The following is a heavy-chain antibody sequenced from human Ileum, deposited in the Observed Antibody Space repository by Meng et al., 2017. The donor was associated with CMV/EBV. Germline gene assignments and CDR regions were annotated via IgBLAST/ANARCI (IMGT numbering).Heavy chain of an antibody. CDR2: IYTGGSP. J-gene: IGHJ4*02. CDR1: GGSIRNYY. CDR3: ARLNYYDSREFDY. D-gene: IGHD3-22*01. V-gene: IGHV4-4*07. Sequence: HLQEAGPGLVKPSETLSLPCPVSGGSIRNYYWSWIRQPAGKGLEWIGRIYTGGSPNYNPSLYSRVTMSLDTSKNQFSLKLNSVTAADTAVYYCARLNYYDSREFDYWGQGTLVTVSS.